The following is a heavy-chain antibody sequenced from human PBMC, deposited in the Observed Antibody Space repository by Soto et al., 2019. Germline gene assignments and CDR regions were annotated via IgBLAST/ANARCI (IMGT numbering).Heavy chain of an antibody. CDR2: TDHCGST. CDR3: ARDGSSSGWFDS. Sequence: TLSITCNGACGSLSSHGYSWGLIRPPPGQGVERIGYTDHCGSTYYTPSLKSRVTISVDRSKNQFSPKLSSVTAADTAVSYCARDGSSSGWFDSWGQGTLVTVSS. J-gene: IGHJ5*01. V-gene: IGHV4-30-2*01. CDR1: CGSLSSHGYS. D-gene: IGHD6-13*01.